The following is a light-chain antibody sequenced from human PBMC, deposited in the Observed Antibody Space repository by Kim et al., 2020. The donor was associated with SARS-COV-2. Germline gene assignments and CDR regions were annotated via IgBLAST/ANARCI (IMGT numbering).Light chain of an antibody. V-gene: IGKV1-39*01. J-gene: IGKJ2*01. CDR2: GAS. CDR3: QQSYSTSYT. Sequence: SASIGDRVTITCRASQDIGSYVIWYQQKPGKAPELLIYGASNLQSGVPPRFSGSGSGTDFTLTVSSLQTEDFATYFCQQSYSTSYTFGQGTNLEI. CDR1: QDIGSY.